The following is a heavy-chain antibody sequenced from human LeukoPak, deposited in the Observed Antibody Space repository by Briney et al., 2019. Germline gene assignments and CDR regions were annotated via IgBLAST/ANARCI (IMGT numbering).Heavy chain of an antibody. Sequence: PSETLSLTCTVSGASIRNNYWSWIRQPAGKGLEWIGRIYTSGTTTYNPSLESRVTMSVDTSKNQFSPNLSSVTAADTAVYYCARDVPSAFSGTYVDVWGQGTTVTVSS. CDR3: ARDVPSAFSGTYVDV. J-gene: IGHJ6*02. D-gene: IGHD1-26*01. CDR1: GASIRNNY. V-gene: IGHV4-4*07. CDR2: IYTSGTT.